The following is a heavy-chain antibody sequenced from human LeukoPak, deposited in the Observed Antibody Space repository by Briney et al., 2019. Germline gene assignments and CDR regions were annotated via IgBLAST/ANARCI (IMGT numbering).Heavy chain of an antibody. D-gene: IGHD2-2*01. J-gene: IGHJ4*02. CDR2: ISWNSGSI. CDR3: AKGYCSSTSCNFDY. Sequence: GGSLRLSCAASGFTFDDYAMHWVRQAPGKGLEWVSGISWNSGSIGYADSVKGRFTISRDNAKNSLYLQMNSLRAEDTALYYCAKGYCSSTSCNFDYWGQGTLVTVSS. V-gene: IGHV3-9*01. CDR1: GFTFDDYA.